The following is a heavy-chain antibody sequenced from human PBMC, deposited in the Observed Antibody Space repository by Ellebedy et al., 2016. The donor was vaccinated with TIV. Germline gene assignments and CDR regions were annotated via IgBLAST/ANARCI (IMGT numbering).Heavy chain of an antibody. Sequence: GESLKISCAASGFTFSGHAMSWVRQTPGEGLEWVSGIIAGGDSTHYVDSVKGRFTISRDNSKKTLYLQMNSLRAEDTAVYYCVKLDSSGFYYGRLDYWGQGTLVTVSS. CDR1: GFTFSGHA. J-gene: IGHJ4*02. CDR3: VKLDSSGFYYGRLDY. D-gene: IGHD3-22*01. CDR2: IIAGGDST. V-gene: IGHV3-23*01.